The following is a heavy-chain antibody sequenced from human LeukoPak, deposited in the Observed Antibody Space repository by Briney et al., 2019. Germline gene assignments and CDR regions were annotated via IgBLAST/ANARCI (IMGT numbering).Heavy chain of an antibody. CDR3: AKDLYPTDYYYGMDV. D-gene: IGHD1-1*01. J-gene: IGHJ6*02. V-gene: IGHV3-43*02. Sequence: GWSLRLSCAASGFTFDDYSMHWVLQAPGKGLESVSLISGDGGSTYYADSVKGRFTISRDNSKNSLYLQMNSLRTEDTALYYCAKDLYPTDYYYGMDVWGQGTTVTVSS. CDR2: ISGDGGST. CDR1: GFTFDDYS.